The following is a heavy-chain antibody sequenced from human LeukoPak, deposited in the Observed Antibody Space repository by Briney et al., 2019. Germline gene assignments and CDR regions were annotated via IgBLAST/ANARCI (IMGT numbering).Heavy chain of an antibody. CDR3: ARGRYGTVSRGWFDP. CDR2: IYYSGST. D-gene: IGHD1-1*01. CDR1: GGSISSSSYY. V-gene: IGHV4-39*07. J-gene: IGHJ5*02. Sequence: SETLSLTCTVSGGSISSSSYYWGWIRQPPGKGLEWIGSIYYSGSTYYNPSLKSRVTISVDTSKKKIFLKLSSVTAADTAVYYCARGRYGTVSRGWFDPWGQGTLVTVSS.